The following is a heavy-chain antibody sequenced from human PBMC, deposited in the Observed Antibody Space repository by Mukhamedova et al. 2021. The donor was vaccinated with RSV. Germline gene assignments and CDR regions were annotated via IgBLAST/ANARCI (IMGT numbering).Heavy chain of an antibody. Sequence: LEWVSAISGSSGSTYYADSVKGRFTISRDNSKNTLYLQMNSLRAEDTAVYYCATTRGRGSGRYSGDCWGQGTLGTAS. J-gene: IGHJ4*02. V-gene: IGHV3-23*01. CDR2: ISGSSGST. CDR3: ATTRGRGSGRYSGDC. D-gene: IGHD6-19*01.